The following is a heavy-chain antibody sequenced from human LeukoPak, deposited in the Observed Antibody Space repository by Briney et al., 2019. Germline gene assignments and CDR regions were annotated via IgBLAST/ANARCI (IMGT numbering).Heavy chain of an antibody. CDR1: GFTIFSYE. J-gene: IGHJ4*02. CDR2: ITGSGGAA. Sequence: PGGSLRLSCAASGFTIFSYEMTWVRQAQGNGLEWVSTITGSGGAAYYADSVEGRFTISRDSSKNALYLQMNSLRAEDTAVYHCAKRSNRYYEDHWGQGTLVTVSP. CDR3: AKRSNRYYEDH. D-gene: IGHD2/OR15-2a*01. V-gene: IGHV3-23*01.